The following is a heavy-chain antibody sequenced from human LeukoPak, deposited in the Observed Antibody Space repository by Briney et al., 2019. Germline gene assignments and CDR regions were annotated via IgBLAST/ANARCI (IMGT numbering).Heavy chain of an antibody. CDR1: EYTFTSYY. Sequence: ASVKVSCKASEYTFTSYYMHWVRQAPGQGLEWMGIINPSGGSTSYAQKFQGRVTMTRDTSTSTVYMELSSLRSEDTAVYYCARDPGGAGYSSGHEDYWGQGTLVTVSS. D-gene: IGHD6-19*01. CDR3: ARDPGGAGYSSGHEDY. J-gene: IGHJ4*02. V-gene: IGHV1-46*01. CDR2: INPSGGST.